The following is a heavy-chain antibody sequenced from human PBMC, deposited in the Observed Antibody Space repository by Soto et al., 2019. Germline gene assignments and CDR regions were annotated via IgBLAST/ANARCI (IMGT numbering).Heavy chain of an antibody. CDR2: INPSGGST. D-gene: IGHD3-3*01. J-gene: IGHJ5*02. Sequence: ASVKVSCKASGYTFTSYYMHWVRQAPGQGLEWMGIINPSGGSTSYAQKFQGRVTMTRDTSTSTVYMELSSLRSEDTAVYYCARLTYYDFWSGGNWFDPWGQGTLVTVSS. V-gene: IGHV1-46*01. CDR1: GYTFTSYY. CDR3: ARLTYYDFWSGGNWFDP.